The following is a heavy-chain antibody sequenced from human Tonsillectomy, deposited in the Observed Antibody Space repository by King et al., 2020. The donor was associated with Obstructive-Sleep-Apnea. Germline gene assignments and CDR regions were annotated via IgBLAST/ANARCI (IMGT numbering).Heavy chain of an antibody. CDR3: ARDRDYYASGSYADY. CDR2: ITAYNGNT. J-gene: IGHJ4*02. D-gene: IGHD3-10*01. V-gene: IGHV1-18*01. CDR1: GYTFTSYG. Sequence: QLVQSGAEVKKPGASVKVSCQASGYTFTSYGISWVRQAPGQGLEWMGWITAYNGNTNYAQKLQGRVTMTTDTSTTTAYMELRSLRSDDTAVYYCARDRDYYASGSYADYWGQGTLVTVSS.